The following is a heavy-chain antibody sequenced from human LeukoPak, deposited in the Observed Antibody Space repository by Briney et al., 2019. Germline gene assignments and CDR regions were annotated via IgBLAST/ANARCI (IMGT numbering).Heavy chain of an antibody. CDR1: GGSISSYY. CDR2: IYYSGST. V-gene: IGHV4-59*01. CDR3: ARGIGGYNYGYYFDY. D-gene: IGHD5-18*01. J-gene: IGHJ4*02. Sequence: KPSETLSLTCTVSGGSISSYYWSWIRQPPGKGLEWIGYIYYSGSTNYNPSLKSRVTISVDTSKNQFSLKLSSVTAADTAVYYCARGIGGYNYGYYFDYWGQGTLVTVSS.